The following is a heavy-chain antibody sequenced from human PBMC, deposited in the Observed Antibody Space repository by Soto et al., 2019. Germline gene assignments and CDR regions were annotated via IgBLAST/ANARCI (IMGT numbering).Heavy chain of an antibody. J-gene: IGHJ4*02. D-gene: IGHD2-15*01. Sequence: PGGSLRLSCEASGFTFSDLDMHWVRQPPGKGLEWVSSIGTAGDTYYAVSVKGRFTISRDNAKNSLSLQMNSLRAGDMAVYFCAKSQEVGAHFFDSWGQGTQVTVSS. CDR2: IGTAGDT. CDR3: AKSQEVGAHFFDS. CDR1: GFTFSDLD. V-gene: IGHV3-13*01.